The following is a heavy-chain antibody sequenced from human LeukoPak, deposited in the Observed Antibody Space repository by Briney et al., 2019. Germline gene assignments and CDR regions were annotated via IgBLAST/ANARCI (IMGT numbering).Heavy chain of an antibody. V-gene: IGHV4-59*01. Sequence: PSETLSLTCAVSGGSISPYYWMWIRQPPGKGLEWIGYISYSGSTSFNPSLKSRVTISLDTSTNRVSLKLSSVTAADTALYYCASAGSFRLTTTLWGQGTLVTVSS. CDR3: ASAGSFRLTTTL. D-gene: IGHD4-17*01. CDR2: ISYSGST. CDR1: GGSISPYY. J-gene: IGHJ4*02.